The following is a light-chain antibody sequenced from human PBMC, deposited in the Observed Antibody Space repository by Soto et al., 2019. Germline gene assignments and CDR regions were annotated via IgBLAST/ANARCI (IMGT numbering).Light chain of an antibody. J-gene: IGKJ3*01. Sequence: EIVLTQSPATLSLSPGERATLSCRASQSVSSYLAWYQQKPGQAPRLLIYDASNRATGIPARFSGSGSGTYFTLTISSLEPEDFAVYYCQQRSNRPSFGPGTKVDIK. CDR2: DAS. V-gene: IGKV3-11*01. CDR3: QQRSNRPS. CDR1: QSVSSY.